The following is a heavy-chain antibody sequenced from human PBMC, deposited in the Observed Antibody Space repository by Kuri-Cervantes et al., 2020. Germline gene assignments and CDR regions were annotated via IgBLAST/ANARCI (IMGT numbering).Heavy chain of an antibody. J-gene: IGHJ1*01. V-gene: IGHV3-43*01. CDR3: ARVGYSSGRKARQKYFQH. Sequence: GESLKISCAASGFTFDDYTMHWVRQAPGKGLEWVSLISWDGGSTYYADSVKGRFTISRDNAKNSLYLQMNSLRDEDTAVYYCARVGYSSGRKARQKYFQHRGQGTLVTVSS. CDR1: GFTFDDYT. CDR2: ISWDGGST. D-gene: IGHD6-19*01.